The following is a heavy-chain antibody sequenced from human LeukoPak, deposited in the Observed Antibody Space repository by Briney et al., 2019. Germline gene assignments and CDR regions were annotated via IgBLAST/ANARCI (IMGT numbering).Heavy chain of an antibody. CDR1: GDTFIRNG. Sequence: ASVTVSCKAFGDTFIRNGISWVRQAPGQGLEWMGWINTNTGNPTYAQGFTGRYVFSLETSVSTAYLQISGLTADDTAVYFCGRDPRLGIRGYTYGYIDYWGQGTLVTVSS. CDR3: GRDPRLGIRGYTYGYIDY. V-gene: IGHV7-4-1*02. J-gene: IGHJ4*02. CDR2: INTNTGNP. D-gene: IGHD5-18*01.